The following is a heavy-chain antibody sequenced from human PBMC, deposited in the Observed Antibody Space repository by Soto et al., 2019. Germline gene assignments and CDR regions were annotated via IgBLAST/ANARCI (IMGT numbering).Heavy chain of an antibody. V-gene: IGHV1-69*13. CDR3: ARAGGYCISTSYPGDGMDV. J-gene: IGHJ6*02. Sequence: SVKVSCKASGGTFSSYAISWVRQAPGQGLEWMGGIIPIFGTANYAQKFQGRVTITADESTSTAYMELSSLRSEDTAVYYCARAGGYCISTSYPGDGMDVWGQGTTVTVSS. CDR1: GGTFSSYA. CDR2: IIPIFGTA. D-gene: IGHD2-2*01.